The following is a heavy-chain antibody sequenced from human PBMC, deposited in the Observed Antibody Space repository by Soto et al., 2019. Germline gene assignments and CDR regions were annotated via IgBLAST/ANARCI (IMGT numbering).Heavy chain of an antibody. D-gene: IGHD2-2*01. V-gene: IGHV4-39*01. J-gene: IGHJ5*01. CDR1: GFSITARDYY. CDR3: ARHHLPYRHSAEVPRWFHS. Sequence: SETLSLTCSVSGFSITARDYYWAWVRQSPGKGLEWIQSVYHSGSTYYNYNPSLKSRVSTSVDTSKNQFSLTVTSVTAADTAVYFCARHHLPYRHSAEVPRWFHSWGPGSLVTVYS. CDR2: VYHSGST.